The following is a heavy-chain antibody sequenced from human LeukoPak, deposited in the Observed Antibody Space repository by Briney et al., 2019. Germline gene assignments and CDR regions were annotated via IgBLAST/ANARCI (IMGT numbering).Heavy chain of an antibody. J-gene: IGHJ6*03. CDR2: ISGSGGST. Sequence: PGGSLRLSCAASGFTFSSYAMSWVRQAPGKGLEWVSAISGSGGSTYYADSAKGRFTISRDNSKNTLYLQMNSLRAEDTAVYYCAKRNDFWSGPYYYYYMDVWGKGTTVTVSS. D-gene: IGHD3-3*01. V-gene: IGHV3-23*01. CDR1: GFTFSSYA. CDR3: AKRNDFWSGPYYYYYMDV.